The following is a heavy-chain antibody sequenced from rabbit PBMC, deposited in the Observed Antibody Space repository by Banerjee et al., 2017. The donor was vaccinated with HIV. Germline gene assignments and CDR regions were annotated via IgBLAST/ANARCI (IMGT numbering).Heavy chain of an antibody. D-gene: IGHD2-1*01. V-gene: IGHV1S40*01. CDR1: GFSFSSSYY. CDR3: ALATMTMVILGL. Sequence: QSLEESGGDLVKPGASPTLTCTASGFSFSSSYYMCWVRQAPGKGLELIACIYTSIGTTYYASWAKGRFTISKTSSTTVTLQMTSLTAADTATYFCALATMTMVILGLWGQGTLVTVS. CDR2: IYTSIGTT. J-gene: IGHJ6*01.